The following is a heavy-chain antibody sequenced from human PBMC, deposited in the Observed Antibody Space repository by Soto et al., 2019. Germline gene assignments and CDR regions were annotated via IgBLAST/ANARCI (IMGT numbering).Heavy chain of an antibody. J-gene: IGHJ6*03. Sequence: SGPTLVNPTQTLTLTFTFSGFSLSTSGMCVSWIRQPPGKALEWLARIDWDDDKYYSTSLKTRLTISKDTSKNQVVLTMTNMDPVDTATYYCARTSMVRGVITYYMDVWGKGTTVTVSS. CDR3: ARTSMVRGVITYYMDV. CDR1: GFSLSTSGMC. D-gene: IGHD3-10*01. CDR2: IDWDDDK. V-gene: IGHV2-70*11.